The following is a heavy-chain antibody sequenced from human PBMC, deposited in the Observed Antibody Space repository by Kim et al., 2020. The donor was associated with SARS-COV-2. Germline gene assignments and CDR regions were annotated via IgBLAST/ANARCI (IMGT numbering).Heavy chain of an antibody. CDR2: ISAYNGNT. CDR1: GYTFTSYG. J-gene: IGHJ6*03. Sequence: ASVKVSCKASGYTFTSYGISWVRQAPGQGLEWMGWISAYNGNTNYAQKLQGRVTMTTDTSTSTAYMELRSLRSDDTAVYYCARGSAAGSYDCWSGYPCYYYMDVWGKGTTVTVSS. V-gene: IGHV1-18*01. D-gene: IGHD3-3*01. CDR3: ARGSAAGSYDCWSGYPCYYYMDV.